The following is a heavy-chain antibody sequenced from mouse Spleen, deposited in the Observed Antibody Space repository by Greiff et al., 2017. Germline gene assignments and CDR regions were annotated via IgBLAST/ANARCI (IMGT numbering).Heavy chain of an antibody. CDR1: GYTFTSYW. CDR2: LNPSSGYT. CDR3: ASEDAGIYGNYPFDY. J-gene: IGHJ2*01. Sequence: QVQLQQSGAELAKPGASVKLSCKASGYTFTSYWMHWVKQRPGQGLEWIGYLNPSSGYTKYNQKFKDKATLTADKSSSTAYMQLSSLTYEDSAVYYCASEDAGIYGNYPFDYWGQGTTLTVSS. D-gene: IGHD2-1*01. V-gene: IGHV1-7*01.